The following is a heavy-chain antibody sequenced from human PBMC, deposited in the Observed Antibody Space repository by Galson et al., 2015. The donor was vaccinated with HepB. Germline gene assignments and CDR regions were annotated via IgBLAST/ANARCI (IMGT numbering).Heavy chain of an antibody. V-gene: IGHV1-46*03. Sequence: SVKVSCKASGYTFTSYYMHWVRQAPGQGLEWMGIINPSGGSTSYAQKFQGRVTMTRDTSTSTVYMELSSLRSEDTAVYYCARELTVVDYYYYMDVWGKGTTVTVSS. CDR2: INPSGGST. D-gene: IGHD4-23*01. J-gene: IGHJ6*03. CDR1: GYTFTSYY. CDR3: ARELTVVDYYYYMDV.